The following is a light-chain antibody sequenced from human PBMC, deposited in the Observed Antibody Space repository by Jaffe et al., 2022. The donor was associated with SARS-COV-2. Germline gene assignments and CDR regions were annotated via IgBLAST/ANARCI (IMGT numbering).Light chain of an antibody. CDR1: QSVSNN. CDR3: QQYNSWPRT. J-gene: IGKJ1*01. Sequence: EIVMTQSPAILSVSPGERAALSCRASQSVSNNLAWYQQKPGRAPRLLIYGASTRANGIPARFSGSGSGTEFTLTISSLQSEDFAVYYCQQYNSWPRTFGQGTKVEIK. V-gene: IGKV3-15*01. CDR2: GAS.